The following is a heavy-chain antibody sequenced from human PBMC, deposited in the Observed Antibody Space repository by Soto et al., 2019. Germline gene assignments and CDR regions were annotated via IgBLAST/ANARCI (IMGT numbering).Heavy chain of an antibody. CDR2: IYYSGST. D-gene: IGHD5-18*01. J-gene: IGHJ6*02. V-gene: IGHV4-59*01. CDR3: ARDREFGYSYGYVYDDYYYGMDV. Sequence: SETLSLTCTVSGGSISSYYWSWIRQPPGKGLEWIGYIYYSGSTNYNPSLKSRVTISVDTSKNQFSLKLGSVTAADTAVYYCARDREFGYSYGYVYDDYYYGMDVWGQGTTVTVSS. CDR1: GGSISSYY.